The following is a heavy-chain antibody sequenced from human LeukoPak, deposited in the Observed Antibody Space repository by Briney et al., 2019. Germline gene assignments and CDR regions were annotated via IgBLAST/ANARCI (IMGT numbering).Heavy chain of an antibody. V-gene: IGHV3-7*01. CDR3: TREGYYYDSSGYYSTYFDY. CDR2: IKQDGSEK. CDR1: GFTFSSYW. J-gene: IGHJ4*02. D-gene: IGHD3-22*01. Sequence: GGSLRLSCAASGFTFSSYWMSWVRQAPGKGLEWVANIKQDGSEKYYVDSVKGRFTISRDNAKNSLYLQMNSLRAEDTAVYYCTREGYYYDSSGYYSTYFDYWGQGTLVTVSS.